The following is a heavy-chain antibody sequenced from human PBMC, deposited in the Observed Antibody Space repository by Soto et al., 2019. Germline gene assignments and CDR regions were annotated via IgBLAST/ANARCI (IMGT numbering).Heavy chain of an antibody. CDR3: ARRKRAAGTDGWFDP. D-gene: IGHD6-13*01. J-gene: IGHJ5*02. CDR1: GGSISSSSFH. CDR2: IYYSGST. Sequence: QLQLQESGPGLVKPSETLSLTCTVSGGSISSSSFHWGWIRQHPGKGLEWIGSIYYSGSTYYSPSLKSHVTIPVDTSKNHCSRKLSSVTAADTAVYYWARRKRAAGTDGWFDPWGQGTLVTVSS. V-gene: IGHV4-39*01.